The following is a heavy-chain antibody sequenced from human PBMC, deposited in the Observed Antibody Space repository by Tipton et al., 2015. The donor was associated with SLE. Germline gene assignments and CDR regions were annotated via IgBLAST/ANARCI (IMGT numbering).Heavy chain of an antibody. CDR2: INHRGST. J-gene: IGHJ6*03. Sequence: TLSLTCAVYGGSFSDYCWTWIRQSPGKGLEWIGEINHRGSTNYNPSLKSRVTISVDTSKNQFSLKVNSVTAADTAVYYCARGAPVIVPATFLGLGYYNYYYMDVWDKGTTVTVSS. V-gene: IGHV4-34*01. CDR1: GGSFSDYC. D-gene: IGHD2-2*01. CDR3: ARGAPVIVPATFLGLGYYNYYYMDV.